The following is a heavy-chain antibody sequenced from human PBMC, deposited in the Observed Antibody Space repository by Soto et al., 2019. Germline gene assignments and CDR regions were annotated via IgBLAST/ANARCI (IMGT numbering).Heavy chain of an antibody. J-gene: IGHJ4*02. CDR3: AKQLRGSGWYPLDS. D-gene: IGHD6-19*01. CDR2: SSFDGTQQ. V-gene: IGHV3-30*18. Sequence: GGSLRLSCTASGFSLSSSGMHWVRQAPGKCLEWLAVSSFDGTQQFYGDSVKGRFTVSRDNSNNTLYLEMNSLRTEDTAVYYCAKQLRGSGWYPLDSWGQGXPVTVYS. CDR1: GFSLSSSG.